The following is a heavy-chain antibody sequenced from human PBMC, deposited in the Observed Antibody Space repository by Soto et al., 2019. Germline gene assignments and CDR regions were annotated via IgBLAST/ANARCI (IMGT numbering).Heavy chain of an antibody. D-gene: IGHD6-13*01. CDR1: GFTFSSYG. Sequence: QVQLVESGGGVVQPGRSLRLSCAASGFTFSSYGMHWVRQAAGKGLEWVGVISYAGDYQYYADSVKGRFTISRDNSKNKQYLQMNTLRPEDTAVYLCAKSRGGSSWYEGDSWGQGTLVTVSS. CDR3: AKSRGGSSWYEGDS. V-gene: IGHV3-30*18. CDR2: ISYAGDYQ. J-gene: IGHJ4*02.